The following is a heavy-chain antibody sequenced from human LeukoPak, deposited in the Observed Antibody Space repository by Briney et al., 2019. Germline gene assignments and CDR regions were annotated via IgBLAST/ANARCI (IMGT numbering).Heavy chain of an antibody. D-gene: IGHD3-22*01. Sequence: SETLSLTCTVSGGSISSYYWSWIRQPPGKGLEWIGYIYYSGSTNYNPSLKSRVTISVDTSKNQFSLKLSSVTAADTAVYYCARNDYDSSGYYVGYFDYWGQGTLVTVSS. CDR3: ARNDYDSSGYYVGYFDY. CDR1: GGSISSYY. J-gene: IGHJ4*02. CDR2: IYYSGST. V-gene: IGHV4-59*12.